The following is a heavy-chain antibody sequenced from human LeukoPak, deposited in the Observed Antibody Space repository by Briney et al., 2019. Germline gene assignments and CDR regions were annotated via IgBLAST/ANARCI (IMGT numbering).Heavy chain of an antibody. J-gene: IGHJ4*02. CDR1: GFTFSSYA. CDR3: VRGVGDYCSGGSCYYFDY. CDR2: ISGSGGST. V-gene: IGHV3-23*01. D-gene: IGHD2-15*01. Sequence: GGSLRLSCAASGFTFSSYAMSWVRQAPGKGLEWVSAISGSGGSTYYADSVKGRFTISRDNAKNSLYLQMNSLRSEDMALYSCVRGVGDYCSGGSCYYFDYWGQGTLVTVSS.